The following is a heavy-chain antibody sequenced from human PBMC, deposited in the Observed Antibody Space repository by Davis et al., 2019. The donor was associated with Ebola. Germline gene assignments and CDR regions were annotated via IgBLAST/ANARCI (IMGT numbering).Heavy chain of an antibody. D-gene: IGHD2-15*01. CDR2: IIPIFGTA. Sequence: SVKVSCKASGGTFSSYAISWVRQAPGQGLEWMGGIIPIFGTANYAQKFQGRVTITADESTSTAYMELSSLRSEDTAVYYCAHTTYCSGGRCYDYFDYWGQGTLVTVSS. CDR3: AHTTYCSGGRCYDYFDY. V-gene: IGHV1-69*13. J-gene: IGHJ4*02. CDR1: GGTFSSYA.